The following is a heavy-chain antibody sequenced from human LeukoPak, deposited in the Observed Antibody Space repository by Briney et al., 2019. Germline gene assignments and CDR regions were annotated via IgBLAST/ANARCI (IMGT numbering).Heavy chain of an antibody. V-gene: IGHV1-24*01. J-gene: IGHJ4*02. Sequence: ASVKVSCKVSGYTLTELSMHWVRQAPRKGLEWMGGFDPEDGETIYAQKFQGRVTMTEDTSTGTAYMELSSLRSEDTAVYYCATEGPTLYDSSGYYYYWGQGTLVTVSS. CDR1: GYTLTELS. CDR2: FDPEDGET. D-gene: IGHD3-22*01. CDR3: ATEGPTLYDSSGYYYY.